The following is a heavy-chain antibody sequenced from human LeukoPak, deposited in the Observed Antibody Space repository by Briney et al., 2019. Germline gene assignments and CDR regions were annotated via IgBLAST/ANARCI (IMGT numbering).Heavy chain of an antibody. Sequence: SETLSLTCTVSGGSISSGSYYWSWIRQPAGKGLEWIGRIYTSGSTNYNPSLKSRVTISVDTSKNQFSLKLSSVTAADTAVYYCARDTHCSSTSCYTLRGYYYYYMDVWGKGTTVTVSS. V-gene: IGHV4-61*02. J-gene: IGHJ6*03. CDR3: ARDTHCSSTSCYTLRGYYYYYMDV. CDR2: IYTSGST. D-gene: IGHD2-2*02. CDR1: GGSISSGSYY.